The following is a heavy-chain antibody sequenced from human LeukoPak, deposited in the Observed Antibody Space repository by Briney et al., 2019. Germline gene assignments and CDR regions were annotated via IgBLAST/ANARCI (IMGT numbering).Heavy chain of an antibody. CDR2: ISGSGGSP. J-gene: IGHJ4*02. Sequence: GGSLRLSCAASGFTFSSYTMSWVSQAPGKGLEWVSAISGSGGSPYYADSVKGRFTISRDNSKNTLYLQMNSLRAEVTAVYYCAALPAAIDYWGQGTLVTVSS. D-gene: IGHD2-2*02. V-gene: IGHV3-23*01. CDR3: AALPAAIDY. CDR1: GFTFSSYT.